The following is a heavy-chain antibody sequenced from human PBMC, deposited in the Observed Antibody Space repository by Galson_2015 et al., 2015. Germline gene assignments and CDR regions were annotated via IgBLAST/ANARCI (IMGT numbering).Heavy chain of an antibody. Sequence: SLRLSCAASGFTFSSYDMHWVRQAPGKGLEWVAVISYDGSNKYYVDSVKGRFTISRDNSKNTLYLQMNSLRAEDTAVYYCAKDYSSTWYGIDCWGQGTLVTVSS. D-gene: IGHD6-13*01. CDR2: ISYDGSNK. CDR3: AKDYSSTWYGIDC. V-gene: IGHV3-30*18. J-gene: IGHJ4*02. CDR1: GFTFSSYD.